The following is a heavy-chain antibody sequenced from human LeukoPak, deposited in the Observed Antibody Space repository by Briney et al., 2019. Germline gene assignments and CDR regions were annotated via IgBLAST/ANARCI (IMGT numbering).Heavy chain of an antibody. V-gene: IGHV3-74*01. CDR3: ARGITGYSGYDY. D-gene: IGHD5-12*01. CDR1: GFAFSSYW. CDR2: INSDGSST. J-gene: IGHJ4*02. Sequence: GGSLRLSCAASGFAFSSYWMHWVRQAPGKGLVWVSRINSDGSSTSYADSVKGRFTISRDNAKNTLYLQMNNLRAEDTAVYYCARGITGYSGYDYWGQGTLVTVSS.